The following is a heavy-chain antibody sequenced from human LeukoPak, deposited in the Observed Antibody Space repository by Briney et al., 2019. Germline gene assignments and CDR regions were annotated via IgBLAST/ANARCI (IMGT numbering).Heavy chain of an antibody. CDR1: GGSFSGYY. CDR3: ARQGIGGVDY. CDR2: INHSGST. Sequence: SETLSLTCAVYGGSFSGYYWSWIRQPPGKGLEWIGEINHSGSTNYNPSLKSRVTISVDTSKNQFSLKLSSVTATDTAVYYCARQGIGGVDYWGQGTLVTVSS. V-gene: IGHV4-34*01. J-gene: IGHJ4*02. D-gene: IGHD2-15*01.